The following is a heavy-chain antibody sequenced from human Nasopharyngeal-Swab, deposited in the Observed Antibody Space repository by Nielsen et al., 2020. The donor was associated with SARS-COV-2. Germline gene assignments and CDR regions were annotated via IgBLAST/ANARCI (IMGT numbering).Heavy chain of an antibody. CDR2: IYTSGST. V-gene: IGHV4-59*10. CDR1: GGSFSGYY. D-gene: IGHD2-21*01. Sequence: SETLSLTCAVYGGSFSGYYWSWIRQPAGKGLEWIGRIYTSGSTNYNPSLKSRVTISVDTSKNQFSLKLSSVTAADTAVYYCARTRMKTYCGGDCYSTDFDLWGRGTLVTVSS. CDR3: ARTRMKTYCGGDCYSTDFDL. J-gene: IGHJ2*01.